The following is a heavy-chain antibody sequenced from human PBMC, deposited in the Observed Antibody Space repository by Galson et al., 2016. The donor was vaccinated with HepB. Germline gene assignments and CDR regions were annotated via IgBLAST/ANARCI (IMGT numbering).Heavy chain of an antibody. D-gene: IGHD2/OR15-2a*01. J-gene: IGHJ1*01. CDR1: GFTFSSYA. CDR3: ARNPEVNIILQH. V-gene: IGHV3-23*01. Sequence: SLRLSCAASGFTFSSYAMTWVRQAPGKGLEWVSAISGVGGNTYYADSVKGRFTISRDNAKNALYLQMNSLRDEDMAVYYCARNPEVNIILQHWGQGTLVTVSS. CDR2: ISGVGGNT.